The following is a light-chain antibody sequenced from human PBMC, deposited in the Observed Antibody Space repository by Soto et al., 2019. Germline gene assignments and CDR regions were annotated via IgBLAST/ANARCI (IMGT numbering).Light chain of an antibody. CDR1: QGISSY. J-gene: IGKJ1*01. V-gene: IGKV1-9*01. CDR2: AAS. Sequence: DIQLTQSPSFLSASVGDRVTLTCRASQGISSYLAWYQQKPGKAPKLLIYAASTLPSGVPSRFSGSGSGTEFTLTISSLQPEDFATYYCQQLNSYPWTFGQGTKVEIK. CDR3: QQLNSYPWT.